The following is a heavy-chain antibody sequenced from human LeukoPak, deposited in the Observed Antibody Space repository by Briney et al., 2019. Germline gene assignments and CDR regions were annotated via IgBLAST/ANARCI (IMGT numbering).Heavy chain of an antibody. Sequence: SVTLSFKASGGTFSSYTISWVRQAPGQGLEWMGRIIPILGIANYAQTFQGRVTITADKSKSTAYMELSSLRSEDTAVYYCAREGGRKAVVGTRSPYHWGQGTLVTVSS. J-gene: IGHJ4*02. CDR2: IIPILGIA. CDR1: GGTFSSYT. V-gene: IGHV1-69*04. CDR3: AREGGRKAVVGTRSPYH. D-gene: IGHD6-19*01.